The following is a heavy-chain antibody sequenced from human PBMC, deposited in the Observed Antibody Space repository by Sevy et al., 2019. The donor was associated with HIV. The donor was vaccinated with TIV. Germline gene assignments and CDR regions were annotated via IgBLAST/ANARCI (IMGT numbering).Heavy chain of an antibody. CDR1: GSTLTRLS. Sequence: ASVKVSCKVSGSTLTRLSMHWVRQAPGKGLEWMASFDPEDGKTVYAQKFQGRVPMTEDTSTDTAYMGLSSLRSEDTAVYYCATTKDYYDNSGDPFDYWGQGTLVTVSS. J-gene: IGHJ4*02. CDR3: ATTKDYYDNSGDPFDY. D-gene: IGHD3-22*01. V-gene: IGHV1-24*01. CDR2: FDPEDGKT.